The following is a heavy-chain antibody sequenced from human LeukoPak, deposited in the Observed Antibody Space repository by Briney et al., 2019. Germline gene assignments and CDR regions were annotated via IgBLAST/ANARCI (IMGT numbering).Heavy chain of an antibody. D-gene: IGHD6-13*01. Sequence: GGSLRLSCAASGFTFSSYWMSWVRQAPGKGLEGVANIKQDGTEEVYVGSVKGRFTISRDNAKNSLFLQMNTLRAEDTAVYYCARGPYSSTWSYGMDVWGQGTTVTVSS. CDR2: IKQDGTEE. V-gene: IGHV3-7*05. J-gene: IGHJ6*02. CDR1: GFTFSSYW. CDR3: ARGPYSSTWSYGMDV.